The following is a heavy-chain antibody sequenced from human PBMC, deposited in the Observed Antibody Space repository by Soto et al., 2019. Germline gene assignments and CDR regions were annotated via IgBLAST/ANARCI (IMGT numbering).Heavy chain of an antibody. J-gene: IGHJ5*02. CDR3: ARSCSGGSCYSS. CDR2: IIPIFGTA. D-gene: IGHD2-15*01. CDR1: GGTFSSYA. V-gene: IGHV1-69*13. Sequence: SVKVSCKASGGTFSSYAISWVRQAPGQGLEWMGGIIPIFGTANYAQKFQGRVTITADESTSTAYMELSSLRSEDTAVYYCARSCSGGSCYSSWGQGTLVTVYS.